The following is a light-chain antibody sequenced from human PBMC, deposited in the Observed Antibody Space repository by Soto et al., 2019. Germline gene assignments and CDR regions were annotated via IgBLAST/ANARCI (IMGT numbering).Light chain of an antibody. CDR1: QSVGPY. J-gene: IGKJ3*01. CDR2: DAS. V-gene: IGKV3-11*01. CDR3: LQRSNWPGT. Sequence: EIVLTQSPATLSLSTGERAILSCRASQSVGPYLAWYQQKPGQAPRLLICDASNLATGILARFGSSGAGTDFTLTINSLEPEDFAGYDCLQRSNWPGTFGPGNKVDIK.